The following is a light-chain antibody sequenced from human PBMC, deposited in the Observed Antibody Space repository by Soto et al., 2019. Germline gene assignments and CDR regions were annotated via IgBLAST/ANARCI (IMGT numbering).Light chain of an antibody. V-gene: IGKV3-20*01. CDR1: RIIGHNY. CDR2: ATS. CDR3: QQFGISPWT. J-gene: IGKJ1*01. Sequence: DNVMTQSPDTLSLSPGDRATLSCRVSRIIGHNYLAWYQQKRGQPPRLLIYATSTRATGIPDRFSGSGSVTNFTLTISRLEPEDFAVYYCQQFGISPWTFGQGTKVDIK.